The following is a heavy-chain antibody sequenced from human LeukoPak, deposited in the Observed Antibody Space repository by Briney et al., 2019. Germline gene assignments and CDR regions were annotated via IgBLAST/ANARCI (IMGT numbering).Heavy chain of an antibody. CDR1: GFTFSNAW. V-gene: IGHV3-15*01. Sequence: GGSLRLSCAASGFTFSNAWMSWVRQAPGKGLEWVGRIKSKTDGGTTDYAAPVKGRFTISRDDPKNTLYLQVNSLKTEDTAVYYCTTDPAVRIYYYYGMDVWGQGTTVTVSS. CDR3: TTDPAVRIYYYYGMDV. D-gene: IGHD3-10*01. CDR2: IKSKTDGGTT. J-gene: IGHJ6*02.